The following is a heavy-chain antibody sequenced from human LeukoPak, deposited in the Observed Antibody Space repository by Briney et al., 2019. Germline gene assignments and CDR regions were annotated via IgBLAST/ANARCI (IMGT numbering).Heavy chain of an antibody. CDR1: GXSISSYY. J-gene: IGHJ6*02. D-gene: IGHD3-22*01. CDR3: ARDRGDYYDSRNGMDV. CDR2: IYYSGST. Sequence: SETLSLTCTVSGXSISSYYGSWIRQPPGKGLEWIGYIYYSGSTNYNPSLKSRVTISVDTSKNQFSLKLSSVTAADTAVYYCARDRGDYYDSRNGMDVWGQGTTVIVSS. V-gene: IGHV4-59*01.